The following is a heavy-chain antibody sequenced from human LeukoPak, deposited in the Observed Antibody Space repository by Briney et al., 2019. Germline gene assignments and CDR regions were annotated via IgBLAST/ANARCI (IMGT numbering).Heavy chain of an antibody. J-gene: IGHJ4*02. D-gene: IGHD3-10*01. Sequence: GGSLRLSCAASGFTFSNAWMSWVRQAPGKGLEWVASIREDGSVKHYVDSVEGRFTISRDNAKNSLSLQMNSLRAEDTAVYYCASSYAPFDYWGQGTLVTVSS. CDR2: IREDGSVK. CDR1: GFTFSNAW. V-gene: IGHV3-7*01. CDR3: ASSYAPFDY.